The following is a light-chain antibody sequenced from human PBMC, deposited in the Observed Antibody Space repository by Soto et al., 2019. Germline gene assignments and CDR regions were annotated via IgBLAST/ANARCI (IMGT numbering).Light chain of an antibody. Sequence: QSALTQPASVAGSPGQSITICCTGTSSDVGDYDYVSWYRQQPGKAPKLLIYDVSNRPSEISNRFSGSKSANMASLTISGLQAEDEADYYCSSYTGSSTLYVFGIGTKLTVL. V-gene: IGLV2-14*03. J-gene: IGLJ1*01. CDR2: DVS. CDR3: SSYTGSSTLYV. CDR1: SSDVGDYDY.